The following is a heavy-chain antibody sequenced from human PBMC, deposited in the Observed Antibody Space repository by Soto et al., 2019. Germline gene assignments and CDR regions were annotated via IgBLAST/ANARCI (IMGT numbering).Heavy chain of an antibody. CDR3: ARSLYSSRWYPRGDFDL. Sequence: QVQLVESGGGLVKPGGSLRLSCAASGFTFSDYYMSWIRQAPGKGLEWVSYISSSGSTIYYADSVKGGFTISRDNAKNSLHQQTYSQSAEGTAVYYCARSLYSSRWYPRGDFDLWGRGTLVTFSS. V-gene: IGHV3-11*01. CDR2: ISSSGSTI. CDR1: GFTFSDYY. J-gene: IGHJ2*01. D-gene: IGHD6-13*01.